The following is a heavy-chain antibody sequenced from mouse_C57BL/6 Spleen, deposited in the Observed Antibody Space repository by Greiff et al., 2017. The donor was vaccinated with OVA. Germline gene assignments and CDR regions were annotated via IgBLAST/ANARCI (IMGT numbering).Heavy chain of an antibody. V-gene: IGHV1-22*01. CDR1: GYTFTDYN. D-gene: IGHD2-3*01. CDR2: INPNNGGT. Sequence: EVQLQQSGPELVKPGASVKMSCKASGYTFTDYNMHWVKQSHGKSLEWIGYINPNNGGTSYNQKFKGKATLTVNKSSSTAYMELRSLTSEDSAVYYCARSVDGHYPWFAYWGQGTLVTVSA. J-gene: IGHJ3*01. CDR3: ARSVDGHYPWFAY.